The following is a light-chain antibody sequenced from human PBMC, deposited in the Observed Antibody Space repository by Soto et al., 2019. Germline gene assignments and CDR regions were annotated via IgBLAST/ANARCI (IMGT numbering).Light chain of an antibody. CDR3: QVWDTTNDHPI. CDR1: NIGDKA. CDR2: YDF. V-gene: IGLV3-21*04. J-gene: IGLJ2*01. Sequence: SSVLTQRTSVSVAPEKTASITCGGDNIGDKAVHWYQHRPGQAPVLVIYYDFERPSGIHERFSGTNSGDTATLTISRVEAGDEADYYCQVWDTTNDHPIFGGGTKLTVL.